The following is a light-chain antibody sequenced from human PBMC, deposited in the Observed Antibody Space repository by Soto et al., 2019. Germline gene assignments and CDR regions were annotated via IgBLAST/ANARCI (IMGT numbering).Light chain of an antibody. V-gene: IGKV3-11*01. J-gene: IGKJ2*01. CDR2: DAS. CDR1: QSINNY. Sequence: DIVLTQSPGTLSLSPGERVTLSCRASQSINNYLAWYQQKPGQAPRLLIYDASNRATGVPSRFSGRVPGTDFALRIGGLEPVAFATHYPQQRAGWPYTCGQGTTLEI. CDR3: QQRAGWPYT.